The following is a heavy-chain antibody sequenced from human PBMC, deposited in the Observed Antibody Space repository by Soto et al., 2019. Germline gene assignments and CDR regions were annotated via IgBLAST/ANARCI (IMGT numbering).Heavy chain of an antibody. CDR1: GGTFSSYA. CDR3: ARDTYYYDSSGYNPTYYFDY. CDR2: IIPIFGTA. Sequence: QVQLVQSGAEVKKPGSSVKVSCKASGGTFSSYAISWVRQAPGQGLEWMGGIIPIFGTANYAQKFQGRVTITADESTSTAYMERSSLRSEDTAVYYCARDTYYYDSSGYNPTYYFDYWGQGTLVTVSS. V-gene: IGHV1-69*01. J-gene: IGHJ4*02. D-gene: IGHD3-22*01.